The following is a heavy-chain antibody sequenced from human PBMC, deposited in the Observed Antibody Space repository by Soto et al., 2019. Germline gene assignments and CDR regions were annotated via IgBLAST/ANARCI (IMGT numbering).Heavy chain of an antibody. J-gene: IGHJ5*02. V-gene: IGHV4-39*01. CDR1: GGSISSSSFY. CDR3: ARHGLLWFGELLGGWFDP. D-gene: IGHD3-10*01. CDR2: ISYSGST. Sequence: SETLSLTCTVSGGSISSSSFYWGWIRQPPGKGLEWIGRISYSGSTYYNPSLKSRVTMSVDTSKNQFSLKLISVTAADTAVYYCARHGLLWFGELLGGWFDPWGQGTLVTVSS.